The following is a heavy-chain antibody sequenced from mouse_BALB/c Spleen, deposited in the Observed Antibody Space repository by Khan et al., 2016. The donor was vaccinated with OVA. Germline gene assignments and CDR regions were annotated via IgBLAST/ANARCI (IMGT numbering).Heavy chain of an antibody. Sequence: EVELVESGGGLVKPGGSLRLSCEASGFTFSSYSMSWVRQTPEKRLEWVATITSGGSYTSYPDSVQGRFTISRDNAKNTLYLQMSSLKSEDTAIYYCTRDRNYYGSSFYFDYWGQGTTLTVSS. V-gene: IGHV5-6-4*01. J-gene: IGHJ2*01. CDR2: ITSGGSYT. CDR1: GFTFSSYS. CDR3: TRDRNYYGSSFYFDY. D-gene: IGHD1-1*01.